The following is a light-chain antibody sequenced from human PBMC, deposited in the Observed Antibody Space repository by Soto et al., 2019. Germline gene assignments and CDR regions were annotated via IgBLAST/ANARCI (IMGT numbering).Light chain of an antibody. CDR1: QTISNT. CDR2: AAS. CDR3: QQSYSTPLT. Sequence: EVVMTQSPATLSVSPGDKVSLSCRANQTISNTLAWYQQKPGQAPRLLIYAASTRATGVSARFSGSGSGTDFTLTISSLQPEDFATYYCQQSYSTPLTFGGGTKVDI. V-gene: IGKV3-15*01. J-gene: IGKJ4*01.